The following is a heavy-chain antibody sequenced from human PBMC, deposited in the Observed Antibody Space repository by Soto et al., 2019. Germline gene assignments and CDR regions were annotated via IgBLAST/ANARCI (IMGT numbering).Heavy chain of an antibody. J-gene: IGHJ4*02. Sequence: PGGSLRLSCAASGFTFSSYAMVWVRQAPGKGLEWVSTITANSGSTAYGDSVKGRFTISRDNSKSTLYLQMNSLRVEDTAAYYCAKSPEWPNRYFDYRGQGTLVTVLL. CDR2: ITANSGST. CDR3: AKSPEWPNRYFDY. V-gene: IGHV3-23*01. CDR1: GFTFSSYA. D-gene: IGHD3-3*01.